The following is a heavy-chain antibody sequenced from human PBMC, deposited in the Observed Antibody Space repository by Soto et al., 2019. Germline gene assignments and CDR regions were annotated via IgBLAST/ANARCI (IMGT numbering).Heavy chain of an antibody. CDR2: IYYSGST. CDR3: ARDCSSTSCYDY. Sequence: PSETLSLTCTVSGGSITSYYLIWLRQPPGKGLEWFGYIYYSGSTNYNPSLKSRVTISVDTSKNQFSLKLSSVTAADTAVYYCARDCSSTSCYDYWGQGTLVTVSS. CDR1: GGSITSYY. J-gene: IGHJ4*02. V-gene: IGHV4-59*01. D-gene: IGHD2-2*01.